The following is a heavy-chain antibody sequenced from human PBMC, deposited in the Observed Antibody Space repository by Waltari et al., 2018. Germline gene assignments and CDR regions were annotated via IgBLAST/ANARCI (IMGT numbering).Heavy chain of an antibody. CDR1: GGSFSGYY. CDR3: ARVWSFAGYYYYGMDV. Sequence: QVQLQQWGAGLLKPSETLSLTCAVYGGSFSGYYWSWIRQPPGKGLEWIGEINHSGSTNYNPSLKRRVTISVDTSKNQFSLKLSSVTAADTAVDYCARVWSFAGYYYYGMDVWGQGTTVTVSS. D-gene: IGHD2-21*01. CDR2: INHSGST. J-gene: IGHJ6*02. V-gene: IGHV4-34*01.